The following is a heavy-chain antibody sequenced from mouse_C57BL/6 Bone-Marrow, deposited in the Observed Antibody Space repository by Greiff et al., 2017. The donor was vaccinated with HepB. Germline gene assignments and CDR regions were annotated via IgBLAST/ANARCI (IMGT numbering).Heavy chain of an antibody. CDR3: ARIWYYYGSSHWYFDV. D-gene: IGHD1-1*01. J-gene: IGHJ1*03. Sequence: VQLQESGPELVKPGASVKLSCKASGYTFTSYDINWVKQRPGQGLEWIGWIYPRDGSTKYNEKFKGKATLTVDTSSSTAYMELHSLTSEDSAVYFCARIWYYYGSSHWYFDVWGTGTTVTVSS. CDR2: IYPRDGST. CDR1: GYTFTSYD. V-gene: IGHV1-85*01.